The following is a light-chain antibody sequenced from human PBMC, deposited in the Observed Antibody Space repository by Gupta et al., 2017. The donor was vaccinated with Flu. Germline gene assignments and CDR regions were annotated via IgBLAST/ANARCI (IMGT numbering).Light chain of an antibody. J-gene: IGLJ3*02. V-gene: IGLV2-14*01. CDR1: SSAIVRTDC. Sequence: IAITCTSSSSAIVRTDCVSWYQQLPGKAPKLIIYWIGRRPGGISDRFSGSKSGDSASLAIAGLLAEEEAFYYCGSYDESITVCVFGGGTKLTVL. CDR2: WIG. CDR3: GSYDESITVCV.